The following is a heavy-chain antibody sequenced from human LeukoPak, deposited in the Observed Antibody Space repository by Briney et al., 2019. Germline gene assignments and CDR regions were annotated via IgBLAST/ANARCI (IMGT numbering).Heavy chain of an antibody. J-gene: IGHJ3*02. CDR2: ISYDGSHR. D-gene: IGHD6-13*01. CDR1: GFTFSNYG. Sequence: GGSLRLSCAASGFTFSNYGMQWVRQAPGKGLEWVAVISYDGSHRNYADSVKGRFTISRDNSKNTLYVQMNSLRAEDTAVYYCAKDLQVQGYSSSWYKPARNAFDIWGQGTMVTVSS. V-gene: IGHV3-30*18. CDR3: AKDLQVQGYSSSWYKPARNAFDI.